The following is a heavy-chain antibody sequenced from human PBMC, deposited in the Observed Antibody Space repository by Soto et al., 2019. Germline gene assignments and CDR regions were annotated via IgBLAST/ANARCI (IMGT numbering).Heavy chain of an antibody. CDR1: GFTFSNYV. CDR2: VSFAGTNK. CDR3: AREGSALGYYGLDV. V-gene: IGHV3-30-3*01. D-gene: IGHD3-16*01. Sequence: QVQLVESGGGVVQPGRSLRLSCVASGFTFSNYVMHWVRRAPGKGLEGVAVVSFAGTNKYYPDSVKGRFTISRANSRNTQSLEMDRLSAEHQAVCGCAREGSALGYYGLDVWGQGTPVTVSP. J-gene: IGHJ6*01.